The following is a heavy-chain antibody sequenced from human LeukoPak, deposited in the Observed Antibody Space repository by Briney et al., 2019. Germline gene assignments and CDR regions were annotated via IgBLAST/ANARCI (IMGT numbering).Heavy chain of an antibody. J-gene: IGHJ4*02. D-gene: IGHD2-2*01. CDR3: ARVGIVVVPAANYFDY. Sequence: SETLSLTCTVSGGSISSSSYYWGWIRQPPGKGLEWIGSIYYSGSTYYNPSLKSRVTISVDRPKNQFSLKLSSVTAADTAVYYCARVGIVVVPAANYFDYWGQGTLVTGSS. V-gene: IGHV4-39*07. CDR2: IYYSGST. CDR1: GGSISSSSYY.